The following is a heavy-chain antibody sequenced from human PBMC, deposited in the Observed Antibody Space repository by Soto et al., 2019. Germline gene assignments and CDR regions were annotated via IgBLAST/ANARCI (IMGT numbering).Heavy chain of an antibody. J-gene: IGHJ6*02. D-gene: IGHD3-10*01. CDR3: ATAVWFGELWTPGQKQYYYYGMDV. Sequence: GESLKISCKGSGYSFTSYWIGWVRQMPGKGLEWMGIIYPGDSDTRYSPSFQGQVTISADKSISTAYLQWSSLKASDTAMYYCATAVWFGELWTPGQKQYYYYGMDVWGQGTTVTVSS. CDR2: IYPGDSDT. V-gene: IGHV5-51*01. CDR1: GYSFTSYW.